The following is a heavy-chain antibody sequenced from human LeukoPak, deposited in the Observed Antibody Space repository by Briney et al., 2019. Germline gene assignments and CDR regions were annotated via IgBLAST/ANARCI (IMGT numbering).Heavy chain of an antibody. J-gene: IGHJ4*02. CDR2: IYYSGST. D-gene: IGHD1-7*01. CDR1: GGSTNNAAYY. CDR3: ARESVNYYFDY. V-gene: IGHV4-61*08. Sequence: SETLSLTCSVSGGSTNNAAYYWSWIRQPPGKGLEWFGYIYYSGSTNYNPSLKSRVTISVDTSKNQFSLKLSSVTAADTAVYYCARESVNYYFDYWGQGTLVTVSS.